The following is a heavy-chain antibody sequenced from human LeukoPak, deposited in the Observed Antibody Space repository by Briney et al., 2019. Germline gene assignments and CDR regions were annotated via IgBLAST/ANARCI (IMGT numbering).Heavy chain of an antibody. D-gene: IGHD2-15*01. CDR2: IYYSGST. J-gene: IGHJ4*02. V-gene: IGHV4-39*07. CDR3: ARGSGGCELDY. CDR1: GGSISSSSYY. Sequence: SETLSLTCTVSGGSISSSSYYWGWIRQPPGKGLEWIGSIYYSGSTYYNPSLKSRVTISVDTSKNQFSLKLSSVTAADTAVYYCARGSGGCELDYWGQGTLVTVSS.